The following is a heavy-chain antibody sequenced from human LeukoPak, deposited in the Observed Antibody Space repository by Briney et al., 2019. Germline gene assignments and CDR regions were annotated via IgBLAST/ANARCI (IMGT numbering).Heavy chain of an antibody. CDR3: ARGREVEPADPGYYYYGMDV. D-gene: IGHD2-2*01. Sequence: PSETLSLTCAVYGGSFSGYYWSWIRQPPGKGLEWIGEINHSGSTNYNPSLKSRVTISVDTSKNQFSLKLSSVTAADTAVYYCARGREVEPADPGYYYYGMDVWGQGTTVTVSS. CDR2: INHSGST. V-gene: IGHV4-34*01. CDR1: GGSFSGYY. J-gene: IGHJ6*02.